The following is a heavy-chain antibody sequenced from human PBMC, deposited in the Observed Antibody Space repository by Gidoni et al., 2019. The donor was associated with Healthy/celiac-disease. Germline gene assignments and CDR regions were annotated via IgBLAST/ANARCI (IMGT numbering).Heavy chain of an antibody. J-gene: IGHJ3*02. CDR3: AREYSSGWDDAFDI. Sequence: QVQLVESGGGVVQPGRSRRLSGAASGFTFRSYAMHWVRQAPGKGLEWVAVISYDGSNKYYADSVKGRFTISRDNSKNTLYLKMNSLRAEDTAVYYCAREYSSGWDDAFDIWGQGTMVTVFS. D-gene: IGHD6-19*01. V-gene: IGHV3-30*04. CDR1: GFTFRSYA. CDR2: ISYDGSNK.